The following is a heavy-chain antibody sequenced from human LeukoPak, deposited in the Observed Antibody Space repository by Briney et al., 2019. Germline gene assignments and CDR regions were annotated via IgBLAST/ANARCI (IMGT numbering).Heavy chain of an antibody. CDR1: GFTFSSYW. V-gene: IGHV3-7*03. J-gene: IGHJ6*04. Sequence: GGSLRLSCAPSGFTFSSYWMSWVRQAPGKGLEWVANIKRDGSEKYYVDSVKGRFTISRDNAKNSLYLQMNSLRAEDTAVYYCARKAYGLDVWGKGTTVTVSS. CDR3: ARKAYGLDV. CDR2: IKRDGSEK.